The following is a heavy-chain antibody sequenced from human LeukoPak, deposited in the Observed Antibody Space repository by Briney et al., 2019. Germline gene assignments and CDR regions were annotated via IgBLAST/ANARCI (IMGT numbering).Heavy chain of an antibody. V-gene: IGHV3-48*04. CDR2: ISTSNSNT. Sequence: GGSLRLSCAASGFTFSSYSMNWVRQAPGKGPEWVSYISTSNSNTSYAHSVKGRFTISRDNAKNSLYLQMNSLRAEDTALYYCAGATGSLGIGYWGQGTLVTVSS. D-gene: IGHD7-27*01. CDR1: GFTFSSYS. J-gene: IGHJ4*02. CDR3: AGATGSLGIGY.